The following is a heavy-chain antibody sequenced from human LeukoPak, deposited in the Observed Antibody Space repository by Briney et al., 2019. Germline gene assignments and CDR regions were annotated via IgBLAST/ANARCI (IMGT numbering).Heavy chain of an antibody. Sequence: EASVKVSCKASGYTFTGYYMHWVRQAPGQGLEWMGWINPNSGGTNYAQKLQGRVTMTRDTSISTAYMKLSRLRSDDTAVYYCARESSSGSYSQPDAFDIWGQGTMVTVSS. D-gene: IGHD1-26*01. CDR1: GYTFTGYY. CDR3: ARESSSGSYSQPDAFDI. J-gene: IGHJ3*02. CDR2: INPNSGGT. V-gene: IGHV1-2*02.